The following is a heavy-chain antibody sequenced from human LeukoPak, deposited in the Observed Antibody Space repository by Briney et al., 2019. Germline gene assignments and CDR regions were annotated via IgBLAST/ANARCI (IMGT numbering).Heavy chain of an antibody. J-gene: IGHJ4*02. D-gene: IGHD6-13*01. CDR3: ARSIPYGTTWYGRSDY. V-gene: IGHV3-7*03. Sequence: GGSLRLSCAASGFPFSSYSMTWVRQAPGKGLEWVANIKPDGTTKFYVDSVKGRFTISRDNALNSLYLQMNSLRAEDTAVYYCARSIPYGTTWYGRSDYWGQGTLVTVSS. CDR1: GFPFSSYS. CDR2: IKPDGTTK.